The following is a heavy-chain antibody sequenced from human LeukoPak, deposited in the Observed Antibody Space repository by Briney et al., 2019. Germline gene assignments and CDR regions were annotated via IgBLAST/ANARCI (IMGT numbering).Heavy chain of an antibody. J-gene: IGHJ3*02. CDR2: IYYSGST. CDR1: RGSISSYY. CDR3: ARASGMVAAAEDAFDI. D-gene: IGHD6-13*01. V-gene: IGHV4-59*01. Sequence: PSETLSLTCTVSRGSISSYYWSWIRQPPGKGLEWIGYIYYSGSTNYNPSLTSRVTISVDTSKNQSSLKLSSVTAADTAVYYCARASGMVAAAEDAFDIWGQGTMVTVSA.